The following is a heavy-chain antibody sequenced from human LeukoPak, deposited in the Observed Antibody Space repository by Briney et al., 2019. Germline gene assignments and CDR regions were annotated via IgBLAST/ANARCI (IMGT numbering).Heavy chain of an antibody. CDR2: IHYSGST. V-gene: IGHV4-59*01. D-gene: IGHD3-3*01. J-gene: IGHJ4*02. Sequence: SETLSLTCTVSGGSISSYYWSWIRQPPGKGLEWIGYIHYSGSTNYNPSLKSRVTISADTSKNQFSLKLNSVTAADTAVYYCARAHYDFWSGYFMTIDYWGQGTLVTASS. CDR1: GGSISSYY. CDR3: ARAHYDFWSGYFMTIDY.